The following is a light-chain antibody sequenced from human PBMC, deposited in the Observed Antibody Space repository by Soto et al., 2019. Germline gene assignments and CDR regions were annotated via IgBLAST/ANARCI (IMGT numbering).Light chain of an antibody. CDR2: DAS. CDR1: QSVSSY. V-gene: IGKV3-11*01. J-gene: IGKJ4*01. Sequence: EIVVTQSPATLSLSPGERATLSCRASQSVSSYLAWYQQKPGQAPRLLIYDASNRATGIPARFSGSGSGTDFTLTISSLEPEDFAVYYCQQRSNWPLTFGGGTKVES. CDR3: QQRSNWPLT.